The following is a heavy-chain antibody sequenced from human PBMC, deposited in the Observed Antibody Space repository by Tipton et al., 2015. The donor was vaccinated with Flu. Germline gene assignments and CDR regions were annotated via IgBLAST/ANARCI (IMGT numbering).Heavy chain of an antibody. CDR2: IYSGGST. CDR3: ASEIGYCSGGSCYEFDY. J-gene: IGHJ4*02. D-gene: IGHD2-15*01. V-gene: IGHV3-53*01. Sequence: SLRLSCAASGFTVSSNYMSWVRQAPGKGLEWVSVIYSGGSTYYADSVKGRFTISRDNSKNTLYLQMNSLSAEDTAVYYCASEIGYCSGGSCYEFDYWGQGTLVTVSS. CDR1: GFTVSSNY.